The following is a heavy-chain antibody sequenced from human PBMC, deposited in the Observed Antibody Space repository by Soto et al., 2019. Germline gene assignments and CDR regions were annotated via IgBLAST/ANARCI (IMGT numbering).Heavy chain of an antibody. CDR1: GFTFSSYA. CDR2: ISYDGSNK. J-gene: IGHJ4*02. CDR3: AREAGTNLDY. V-gene: IGHV3-30-3*01. D-gene: IGHD1-1*01. Sequence: QVQLVESGGGVVQPGRSLRLSCAASGFTFSSYAMHWVRQAPGKGLEWVAVISYDGSNKYYADSVKGRFTNSRDKSKNTLYVQMSSLRAEDTAVYYWAREAGTNLDYWGQGSLVTFSS.